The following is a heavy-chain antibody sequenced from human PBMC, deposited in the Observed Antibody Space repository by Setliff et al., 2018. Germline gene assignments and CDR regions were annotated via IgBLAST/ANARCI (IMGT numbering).Heavy chain of an antibody. D-gene: IGHD2-2*01. V-gene: IGHV1-18*01. CDR2: ISIYTGNA. J-gene: IGHJ4*02. CDR1: GYTFSDYG. Sequence: GASVKVSCKASGYTFSDYGITWVRQAPGQGLEWMGWISIYTGNAYYAHKLQGRVTMTTDTSTDTAYLELRSLRSDDTAVYYCSRLVRYCTTASCQRLSGGEYWGQGTLVTVSS. CDR3: SRLVRYCTTASCQRLSGGEY.